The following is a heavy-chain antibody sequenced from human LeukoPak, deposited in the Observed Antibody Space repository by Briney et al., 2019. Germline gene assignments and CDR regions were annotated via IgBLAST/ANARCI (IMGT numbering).Heavy chain of an antibody. CDR2: ISSSSNYI. CDR3: ARVEESASFDP. CDR1: GFTFSSYS. Sequence: YPGGSLRLSCAASGFTFSSYSINWVRQTPGRGLGWVSSISSSSNYIYYAESVKGRLTISRDNAKNSLYLQMNSLRAEDTAVYYCARVEESASFDPWGEGTLVTVSS. D-gene: IGHD3-3*01. V-gene: IGHV3-21*01. J-gene: IGHJ5*02.